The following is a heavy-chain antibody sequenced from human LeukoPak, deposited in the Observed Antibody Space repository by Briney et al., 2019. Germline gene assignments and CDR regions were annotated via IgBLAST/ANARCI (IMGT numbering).Heavy chain of an antibody. CDR1: GFTFSRFW. Sequence: GGSLRLSCAASGFTFSRFWMHWVRQAPGKGLVWVSRINRDGSSINYADSVKGRFTISRDNAKNTLHLQMTSLRAEDTAVYYCARGGPDSSDYSSLFDYWGRGILVTVSS. D-gene: IGHD3-22*01. J-gene: IGHJ4*02. V-gene: IGHV3-74*01. CDR3: ARGGPDSSDYSSLFDY. CDR2: INRDGSSI.